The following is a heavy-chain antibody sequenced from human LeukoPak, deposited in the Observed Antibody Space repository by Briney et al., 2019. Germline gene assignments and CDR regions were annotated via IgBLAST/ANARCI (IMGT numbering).Heavy chain of an antibody. V-gene: IGHV3-7*01. J-gene: IGHJ4*02. CDR3: AKDRGDNSFDY. Sequence: GGSLRLSCAASGFTFTTYWMSWVRQAPGKGLEWVANIKQDGTEKYYVDSVKGRFTISRDNSKNTLYLQMNSLRAEDTAVYYCAKDRGDNSFDYWGQGTLVTVSS. D-gene: IGHD1-1*01. CDR2: IKQDGTEK. CDR1: GFTFTTYW.